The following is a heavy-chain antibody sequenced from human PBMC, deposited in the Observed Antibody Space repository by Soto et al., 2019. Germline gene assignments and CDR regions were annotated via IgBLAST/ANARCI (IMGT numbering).Heavy chain of an antibody. J-gene: IGHJ5*02. D-gene: IGHD2-2*01. CDR1: GYSFTSYW. Sequence: RGESLKISCKGSGYSFTSYWISWVRQMPGKGLEWMGRIDPSDSYTNYSPSFQGHVTISADKSISTAHLQWSSLKASDTAMYYCARLRYCSSTSCYPNWFDPWGQGTLVTVSS. CDR2: IDPSDSYT. V-gene: IGHV5-10-1*01. CDR3: ARLRYCSSTSCYPNWFDP.